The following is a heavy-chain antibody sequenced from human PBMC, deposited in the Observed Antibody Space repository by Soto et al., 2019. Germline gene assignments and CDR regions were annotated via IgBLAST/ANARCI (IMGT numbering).Heavy chain of an antibody. Sequence: ASVKVSCKASGYSFTDYHIHWVRQAPGQGLEWLGRINPKSGGTSTAQKFQGWVTMTTDTSISTASMGLTRLTSDDTAIYYCARGDSTDCSNGVCSFFYNHDMDVWGQGTTVTVSS. D-gene: IGHD2-8*01. J-gene: IGHJ6*02. CDR2: INPKSGGT. V-gene: IGHV1-2*04. CDR3: ARGDSTDCSNGVCSFFYNHDMDV. CDR1: GYSFTDYH.